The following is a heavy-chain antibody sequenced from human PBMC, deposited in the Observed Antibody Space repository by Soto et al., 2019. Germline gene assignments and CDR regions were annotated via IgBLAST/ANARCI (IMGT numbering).Heavy chain of an antibody. V-gene: IGHV3-30*18. Sequence: QVQLVESGGGVVQPGRSLRLSCAASGFTFNSYGMHWVRQAPGKGLEWVAAISYDGSNKFYADSAKGRFTISRDNSKNTLYLQMSSLRVEDTAVYYCGERGSGSHWGQGTLVTVSS. D-gene: IGHD3-10*01. CDR2: ISYDGSNK. CDR1: GFTFNSYG. CDR3: GERGSGSH. J-gene: IGHJ4*02.